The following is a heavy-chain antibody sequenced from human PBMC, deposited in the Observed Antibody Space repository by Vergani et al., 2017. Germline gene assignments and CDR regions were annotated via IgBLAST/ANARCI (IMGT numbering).Heavy chain of an antibody. CDR2: IYTSGST. CDR1: GGSISSYY. D-gene: IGHD5-12*01. Sequence: QVQLQESGPGLVKPSETLSLTCTVSGGSISSYYWSWIRQPAGKGLEWIGRIYTSGSTNYNPSLKSRVTMSVDTSKNQFSLKLSSVTAADTAVYYCARGLAVATTNWFDPWGQGTLVTVSS. CDR3: ARGLAVATTNWFDP. V-gene: IGHV4-4*07. J-gene: IGHJ5*02.